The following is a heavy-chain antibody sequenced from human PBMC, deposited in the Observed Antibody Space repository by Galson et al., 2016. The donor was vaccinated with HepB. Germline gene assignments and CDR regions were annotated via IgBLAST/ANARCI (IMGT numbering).Heavy chain of an antibody. CDR1: GFTFSSYV. CDR2: ISYDGSNE. V-gene: IGHV3-30-3*01. Sequence: SLRLSCAASGFTFSSYVMYWVRQAPGKGLEWVAVISYDGSNEYYANSVKGRFTISRDNSKNTLYLQMNSLRSEDTAVYYCARDCRSTIYHYYGMDVWGQGTTVTVSS. D-gene: IGHD2-2*01. J-gene: IGHJ6*02. CDR3: ARDCRSTIYHYYGMDV.